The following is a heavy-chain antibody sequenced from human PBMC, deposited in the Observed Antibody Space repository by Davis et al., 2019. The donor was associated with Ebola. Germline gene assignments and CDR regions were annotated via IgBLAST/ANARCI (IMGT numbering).Heavy chain of an antibody. CDR2: ISSSSSYI. CDR3: ARDSDDYSFDY. D-gene: IGHD4-11*01. CDR1: GFTFSSYS. V-gene: IGHV3-21*01. J-gene: IGHJ4*02. Sequence: GESLKISCAASGFTFSSYSMNWVRQAPGKGLEWVSSISSSSSYIYYADLVKGRFTISRDNAKNSLYLQMNSLRAEDTAVYYCARDSDDYSFDYWGQGTLVTVSS.